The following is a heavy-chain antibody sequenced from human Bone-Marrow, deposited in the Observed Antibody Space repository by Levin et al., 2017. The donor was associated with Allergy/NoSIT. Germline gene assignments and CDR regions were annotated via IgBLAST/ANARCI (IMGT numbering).Heavy chain of an antibody. CDR1: GFPFGSYW. CDR3: ARGDVVTVPGFDY. D-gene: IGHD4-11*01. CDR2: IGSDGRSS. J-gene: IGHJ4*02. V-gene: IGHV3-74*01. Sequence: PGGSLRLSCAASGFPFGSYWMHWVRQAPGKGLEWVSRIGSDGRSSSYADSVRGRFTISRDNAKNTVYLHMNSLRAEDTAVYYCARGDVVTVPGFDYWGQGTLVTVSS.